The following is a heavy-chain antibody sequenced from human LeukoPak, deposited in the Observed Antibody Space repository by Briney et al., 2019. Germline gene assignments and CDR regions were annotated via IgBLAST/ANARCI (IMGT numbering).Heavy chain of an antibody. Sequence: ASVKVSCKVSGYTLTELSMHWVRQGPGKGLEWMGGFDPEDGETIYAQKFQGRVTMTEDTSTDTAYMELSSLRSEDTAVYYCATDRKDSSGWLSYGMDVWGQGTTVTVSS. D-gene: IGHD6-19*01. J-gene: IGHJ6*02. V-gene: IGHV1-24*01. CDR1: GYTLTELS. CDR2: FDPEDGET. CDR3: ATDRKDSSGWLSYGMDV.